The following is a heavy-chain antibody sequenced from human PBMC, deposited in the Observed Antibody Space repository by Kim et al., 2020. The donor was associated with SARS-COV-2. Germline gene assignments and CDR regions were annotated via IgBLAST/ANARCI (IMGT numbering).Heavy chain of an antibody. V-gene: IGHV3-33*01. CDR1: GFTFNSYG. CDR3: ARSPSIALYPYSYYYGMDV. Sequence: GGSLRLSCAASGFTFNSYGMHWVRQAPGKGLEWVALIWYDGSNKYYADSVKGRFTISRDNSKNTLYLQMNSLRAEDTAVYYCARSPSIALYPYSYYYGMDVWGQGTTVTVSS. J-gene: IGHJ6*02. D-gene: IGHD2-21*01. CDR2: IWYDGSNK.